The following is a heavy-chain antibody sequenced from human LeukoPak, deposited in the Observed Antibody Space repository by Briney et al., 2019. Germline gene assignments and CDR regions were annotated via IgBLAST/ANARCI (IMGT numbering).Heavy chain of an antibody. V-gene: IGHV3-21*01. CDR2: ISSSSYI. CDR1: GSTFSSYS. D-gene: IGHD6-13*01. J-gene: IGHJ3*02. Sequence: PGGSLRLSCAASGSTFSSYSMNWVRQAPGKGLEWVSSISSSSYIYYADSVKGRFTISRDNAKNSLYLQMNSLRAEDTAVYYCARDSQEQQLVPDAFDIWGQGTMVTVSS. CDR3: ARDSQEQQLVPDAFDI.